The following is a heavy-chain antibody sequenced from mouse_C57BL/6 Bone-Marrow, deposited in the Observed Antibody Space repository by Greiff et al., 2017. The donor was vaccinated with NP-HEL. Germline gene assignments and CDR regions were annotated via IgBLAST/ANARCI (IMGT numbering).Heavy chain of an antibody. V-gene: IGHV1-81*01. CDR2: IYPRSGNT. Sequence: QVQLQQSGAELARPGASVKLSCKASGYTFTSYGISWVKQSPGQGLEWIGEIYPRSGNTYYNEKFKGKATLTADKSSSTAYMELRSLTSEDSAVYFCARGDYYGSTTWFAYWGQGTLVTVSA. CDR1: GYTFTSYG. J-gene: IGHJ3*01. CDR3: ARGDYYGSTTWFAY. D-gene: IGHD1-1*01.